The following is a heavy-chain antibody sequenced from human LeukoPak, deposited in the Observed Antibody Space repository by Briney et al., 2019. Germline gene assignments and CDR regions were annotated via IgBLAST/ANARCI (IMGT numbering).Heavy chain of an antibody. CDR2: IYYSGST. CDR3: AFQRDRYGSGSYYNKSDY. V-gene: IGHV4-39*07. Sequence: SETLSLTCTVSGGSISSSSYYWGWIRQPPGKGLEWIGSIYYSGSTYYNPSLKSRVTISVDTSKNQFSLKLSSVTAADTAVYYCAFQRDRYGSGSYYNKSDYWGQGTLVTVSS. D-gene: IGHD3-10*01. J-gene: IGHJ4*02. CDR1: GGSISSSSYY.